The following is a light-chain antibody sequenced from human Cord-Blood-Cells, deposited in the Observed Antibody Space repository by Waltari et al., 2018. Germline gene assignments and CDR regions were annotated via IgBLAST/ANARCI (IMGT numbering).Light chain of an antibody. CDR3: QQRSNWLT. V-gene: IGKV3-11*01. CDR1: QSVSSY. Sequence: ELVLTQSPATLPLSPGESANLSCRASQSVSSYLAWYQQKPGQAPRLLIYDASNRATGIPARFSGSGSGTDFTLTISSLEPEDFAVYYCQQRSNWLTFGGGTKVEIK. CDR2: DAS. J-gene: IGKJ4*01.